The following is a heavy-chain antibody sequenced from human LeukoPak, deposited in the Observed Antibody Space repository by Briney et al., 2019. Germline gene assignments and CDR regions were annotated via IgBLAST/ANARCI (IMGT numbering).Heavy chain of an antibody. V-gene: IGHV3-66*01. CDR3: TRDSTTWARSGY. CDR1: GVTVSSSY. Sequence: GSLRLSCTASGVTVSSSYMGWVRQAPRKGLEWVSVINSDGTTYYADSVKGGFTASRDPSKNTLSLQMSSLRVEDTAVYYCTRDSTTWARSGYWGQGTLVTVSS. D-gene: IGHD2/OR15-2a*01. CDR2: INSDGTT. J-gene: IGHJ4*02.